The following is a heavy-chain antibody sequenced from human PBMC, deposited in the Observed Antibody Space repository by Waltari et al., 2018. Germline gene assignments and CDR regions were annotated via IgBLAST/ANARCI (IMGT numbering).Heavy chain of an antibody. CDR1: GFIFSTYS. CDR2: ISSVGTTI. CDR3: VREIRGTGYFPDAFDI. V-gene: IGHV3-48*01. Sequence: EEQLVESGGGLVQPGGSLRLPCAPPGFIFSTYSMNWVRQAPGKGLEWISYISSVGTTIYYADSVKGRVTISRDNAKNSLHLQMNSLRAEDTAVYYCVREIRGTGYFPDAFDIWGQGTMVSVSS. J-gene: IGHJ3*02. D-gene: IGHD3-9*01.